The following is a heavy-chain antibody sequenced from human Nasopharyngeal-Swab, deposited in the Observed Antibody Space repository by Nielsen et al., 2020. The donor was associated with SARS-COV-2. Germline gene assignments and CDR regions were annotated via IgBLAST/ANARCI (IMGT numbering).Heavy chain of an antibody. CDR2: FYPADSDT. CDR3: ARLGYSSSWYVPDPSIGQYGMDV. CDR1: GYTFTNYW. V-gene: IGHV5-51*01. J-gene: IGHJ6*02. D-gene: IGHD6-13*01. Sequence: GESLKISCKASGYTFTNYWIGWVRQMPGKGLEWMGIFYPADSDTRYSPSFQGQVTISADKSISTAYLQWSSLKASDTAMYYCARLGYSSSWYVPDPSIGQYGMDVWSQGTTVTVSS.